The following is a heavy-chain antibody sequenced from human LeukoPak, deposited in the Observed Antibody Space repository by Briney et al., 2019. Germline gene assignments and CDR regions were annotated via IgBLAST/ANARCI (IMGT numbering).Heavy chain of an antibody. Sequence: PSETLSLTCTVSGGSISSSSYHWGWIRQPPGRGLEWIGSIYYSGSTYYNPSLKSRVTISVDTSKNQFSLKLSSVTAADTAVYYCARDKAPPYYYDSSGLDYWGQGTLVTVSS. CDR3: ARDKAPPYYYDSSGLDY. CDR2: IYYSGST. J-gene: IGHJ4*02. D-gene: IGHD3-22*01. V-gene: IGHV4-39*07. CDR1: GGSISSSSYH.